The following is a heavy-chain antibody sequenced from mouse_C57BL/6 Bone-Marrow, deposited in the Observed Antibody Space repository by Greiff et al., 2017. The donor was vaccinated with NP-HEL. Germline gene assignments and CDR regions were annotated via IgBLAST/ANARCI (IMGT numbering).Heavy chain of an antibody. Sequence: QVHVKQSGPELVKPGASVKISCKASGYSFTSYYIHWVKQRPGQGLEWIGWIYPGSGNTKYNEKFKGKATLTADTSSSTAYMQLSSLTSEDSAVYCCARRYYGMDWYFDVWGTGTTVTVSS. D-gene: IGHD1-1*01. J-gene: IGHJ1*03. CDR2: IYPGSGNT. V-gene: IGHV1-66*01. CDR1: GYSFTSYY. CDR3: ARRYYGMDWYFDV.